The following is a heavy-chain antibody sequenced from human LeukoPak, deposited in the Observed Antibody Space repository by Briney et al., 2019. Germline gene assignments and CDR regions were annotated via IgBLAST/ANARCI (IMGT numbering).Heavy chain of an antibody. CDR1: GFTFSDNY. Sequence: PGGSLRLSCAASGFTFSDNYMSWIRQAPGKGLEWVSYISGSSSYTNYVDSVKGRFTISRDNAKNSLYLQMNSLRAEDTAVYYCARIGVHYYGSGTYYNALSGRFDPWGQGTLVTVSS. V-gene: IGHV3-11*03. CDR2: ISGSSSYT. J-gene: IGHJ5*02. D-gene: IGHD3-10*01. CDR3: ARIGVHYYGSGTYYNALSGRFDP.